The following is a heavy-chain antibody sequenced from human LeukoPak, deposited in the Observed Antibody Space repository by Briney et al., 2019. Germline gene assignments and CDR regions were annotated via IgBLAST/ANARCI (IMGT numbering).Heavy chain of an antibody. V-gene: IGHV3-30*04. Sequence: GGSLRLSCAASGFTFSSYAMHWVRQAPSKGLEWVAVISYDGSNKYYADSVKGRFTISRDNSKNTLYLQMNSLRAEDTAVYYCAKDSGWLVSFYYGMDVWGQGTTVTVSS. CDR2: ISYDGSNK. J-gene: IGHJ6*02. CDR1: GFTFSSYA. D-gene: IGHD6-19*01. CDR3: AKDSGWLVSFYYGMDV.